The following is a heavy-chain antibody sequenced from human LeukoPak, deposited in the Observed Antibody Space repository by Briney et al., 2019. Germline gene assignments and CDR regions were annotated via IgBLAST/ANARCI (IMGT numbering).Heavy chain of an antibody. V-gene: IGHV4-61*02. D-gene: IGHD3-10*01. J-gene: IGHJ5*01. Sequence: SETLSLTCTVSGGSVSSDKYHWSWIRQPAGKALEWIGRVYLKGTTNYNPSLEGRVTISVDTSKNQFSLSLNSVTATDTATYYCARGVIIINWFDSWGQGARVTVSS. CDR3: ARGVIIINWFDS. CDR1: GGSVSSDKYH. CDR2: VYLKGTT.